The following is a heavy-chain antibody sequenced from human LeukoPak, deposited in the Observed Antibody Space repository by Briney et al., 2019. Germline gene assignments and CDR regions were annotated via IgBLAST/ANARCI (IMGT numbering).Heavy chain of an antibody. Sequence: SETLSLTCAVYGGFFSGYYWSWIRQPPGKGLEWMGEINHSGSTNYNPSLKSRVTISVDTSKNQFSLKLSSVTAADTAVYYCAGYSSSWLPAAYFDYWGQGTLVTVSS. CDR3: AGYSSSWLPAAYFDY. CDR2: INHSGST. CDR1: GGFFSGYY. V-gene: IGHV4-34*01. D-gene: IGHD6-13*01. J-gene: IGHJ4*02.